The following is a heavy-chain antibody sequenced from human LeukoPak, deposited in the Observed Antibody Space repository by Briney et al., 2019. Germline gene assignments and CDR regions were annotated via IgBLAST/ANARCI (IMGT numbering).Heavy chain of an antibody. CDR3: SAVDKNMDPRFVF. D-gene: IGHD5-12*01. CDR1: GFTFSGCA. V-gene: IGHV3-73*01. Sequence: QPGGSLKLSCAASGFTFSGCAMHWVRQASGKGLEWIGRIRSKANGYATAYGASVKGRFTISRDDSKNTAYLQMNSLKTEDTAVYYCSAVDKNMDPRFVFWGQGTLVTVSS. CDR2: IRSKANGYAT. J-gene: IGHJ4*02.